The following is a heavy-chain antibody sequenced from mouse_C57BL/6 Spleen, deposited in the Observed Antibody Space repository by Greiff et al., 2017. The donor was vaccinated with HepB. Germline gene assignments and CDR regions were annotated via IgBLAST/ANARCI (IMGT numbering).Heavy chain of an antibody. CDR3: ARSEYYGSSPAWFAY. D-gene: IGHD1-1*01. V-gene: IGHV14-3*01. Sequence: VQLQQSVAELVRPGASVKLSCTASGFNIKNTYMHWVKQRPEQGLEWIGRIDPANGNTKYAPKFQGKATITADTSSNTAYLQLSSLTSEDTAIYYCARSEYYGSSPAWFAYWGQGTLVTVSA. CDR1: GFNIKNTY. J-gene: IGHJ3*01. CDR2: IDPANGNT.